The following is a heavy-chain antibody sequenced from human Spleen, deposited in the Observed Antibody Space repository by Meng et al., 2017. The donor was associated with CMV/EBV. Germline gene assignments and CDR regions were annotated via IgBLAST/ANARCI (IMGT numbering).Heavy chain of an antibody. CDR1: GYTFTNYD. J-gene: IGHJ4*02. V-gene: IGHV5-51*01. Sequence: KVSCKASGYTFTNYDINWVRQATGQGLEWMGIIHPTDSDTRYSPSFQGQVIMSADNSINTAYLQWSSLKASDTAVYYCARNVDRAMAFDYWGQGTLVTVSS. D-gene: IGHD5-18*01. CDR2: IHPTDSDT. CDR3: ARNVDRAMAFDY.